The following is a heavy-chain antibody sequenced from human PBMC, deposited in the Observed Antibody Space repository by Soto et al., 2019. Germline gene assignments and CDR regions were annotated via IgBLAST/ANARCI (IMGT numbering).Heavy chain of an antibody. V-gene: IGHV1-18*04. D-gene: IGHD3-16*01. CDR2: ISPNTGNT. J-gene: IGHJ5*02. CDR3: ARAYVCLGWPRAFFSS. Sequence: GASVKACCKASGYTFTNYNISWARQAPGQGLEWLGIISPNTGNTTYAEKLQGRLTVTTDTSTTTAYMELRRLRSDDTAIYFCARAYVCLGWPRAFFSSWGQGTLV. CDR1: GYTFTNYN.